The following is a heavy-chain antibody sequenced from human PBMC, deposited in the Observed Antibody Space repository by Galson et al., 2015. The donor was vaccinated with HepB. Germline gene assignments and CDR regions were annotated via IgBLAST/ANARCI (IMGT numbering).Heavy chain of an antibody. D-gene: IGHD1-26*01. J-gene: IGHJ4*02. Sequence: SLRLSCAASGFTFSSYYMHWVRQAPGKGLVWVSHIKSDGSSTNYADSVRGRFTISRDNAKNTLYLQMNSLRAEDTAIYYCARSRERGIFYFDYWGQGSLVTVSS. CDR1: GFTFSSYY. V-gene: IGHV3-74*01. CDR3: ARSRERGIFYFDY. CDR2: IKSDGSST.